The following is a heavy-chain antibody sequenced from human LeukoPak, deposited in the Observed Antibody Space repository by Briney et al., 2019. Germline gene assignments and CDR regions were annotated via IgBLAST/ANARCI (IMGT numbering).Heavy chain of an antibody. D-gene: IGHD5-18*01. Sequence: GGSLRLSCAASGFTFSSYAMSWVRQAPGKGLEWVSTFSGSSISTYYADSVEGRFTISRDNSKNTLFLQMNSLRAEDTAVYYCARGPEIGYSYGPPTNWYFDLWGRGTLVPVSS. CDR3: ARGPEIGYSYGPPTNWYFDL. CDR1: GFTFSSYA. CDR2: FSGSSIST. J-gene: IGHJ2*01. V-gene: IGHV3-23*01.